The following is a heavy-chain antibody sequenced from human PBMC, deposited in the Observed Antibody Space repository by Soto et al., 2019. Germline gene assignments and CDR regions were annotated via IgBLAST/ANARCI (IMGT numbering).Heavy chain of an antibody. CDR1: GFTFSSYA. V-gene: IGHV3-30-3*01. J-gene: IGHJ4*02. CDR3: ARDPNGDSSGPQDY. CDR2: ISYDGSNK. Sequence: QVQLVESGGGVVQPGRSLRLSCAASGFTFSSYAMHWVRQAPGKGLEWVAVISYDGSNKYYADSVKGRFTISRDNSKNTLYLQMNSLRAEDTAVYYCARDPNGDSSGPQDYWGQGTLVTVSS. D-gene: IGHD3-22*01.